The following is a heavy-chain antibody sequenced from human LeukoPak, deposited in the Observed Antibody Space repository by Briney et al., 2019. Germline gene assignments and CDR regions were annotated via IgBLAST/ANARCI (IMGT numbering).Heavy chain of an antibody. CDR3: ARHPGSYLYFDWPNGAFDI. J-gene: IGHJ3*02. CDR1: GGSISSSSYY. CDR2: IYYSGST. D-gene: IGHD3-9*01. Sequence: SETLSLTCTVSGGSISSSSYYWGWIRQPPGKGLEWIGSIYYSGSTYYNPSLKSRVTISVDTSKNQFSLKLSSVTAADTAVYYCARHPGSYLYFDWPNGAFDIWGQGTMVTVSS. V-gene: IGHV4-39*01.